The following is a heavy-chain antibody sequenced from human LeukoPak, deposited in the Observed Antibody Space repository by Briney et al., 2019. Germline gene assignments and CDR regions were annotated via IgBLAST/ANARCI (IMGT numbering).Heavy chain of an antibody. CDR3: ARDGGLWWWVVTANPLDY. Sequence: ASVKVSCKASGYTFTSYGISWVRQAPGQGLEWMGWFSAYNGNTNYAQKLQGRVTMTTDTSTSTAYVELRSLRSDDTAVYYCARDGGLWWWVVTANPLDYWGQGTLVTVSS. V-gene: IGHV1-18*01. CDR2: FSAYNGNT. J-gene: IGHJ4*02. CDR1: GYTFTSYG. D-gene: IGHD2-21*02.